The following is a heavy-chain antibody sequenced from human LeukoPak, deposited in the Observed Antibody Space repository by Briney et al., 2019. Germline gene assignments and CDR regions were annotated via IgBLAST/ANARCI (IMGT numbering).Heavy chain of an antibody. V-gene: IGHV3-49*03. CDR2: IRSKAYGGTT. CDR1: GFTVSTNY. J-gene: IGHJ4*02. D-gene: IGHD6-13*01. Sequence: GGSLRLSCVASGFTVSTNYMSWIRQAPGKGLEWVGFIRSKAYGGTTEYAASVKGRFTISRDDSKSIAYLQMNSLKTEDTAVYYCTRDSSSWYVDTPFDYWGQGTLVTVSS. CDR3: TRDSSSWYVDTPFDY.